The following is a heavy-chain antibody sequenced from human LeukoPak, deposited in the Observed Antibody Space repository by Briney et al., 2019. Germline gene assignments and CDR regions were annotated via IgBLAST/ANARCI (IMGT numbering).Heavy chain of an antibody. CDR2: ISSSSSYI. V-gene: IGHV3-21*01. CDR1: GFTFRSYS. J-gene: IGHJ5*02. Sequence: GGSLRLSCAASGFTFRSYSMNWVRQAPGKGLEWVSSISSSSSYIYYADSVKGRFTISRDNAKNSLYLQMNSLRAEDTAVYYCARDFWSGYYGPFDPWGQGTLVTVSS. CDR3: ARDFWSGYYGPFDP. D-gene: IGHD3-3*01.